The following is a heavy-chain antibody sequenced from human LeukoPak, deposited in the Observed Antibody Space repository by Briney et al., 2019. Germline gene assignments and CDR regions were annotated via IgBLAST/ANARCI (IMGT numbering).Heavy chain of an antibody. D-gene: IGHD6-13*01. CDR2: IYASGST. CDR1: GGSISSYY. CDR3: ARDLGSGSSSWRYFDY. J-gene: IGHJ4*02. Sequence: SETLSLNCTVSGGSISSYYWTWIRQPAGKGLKWIGRIYASGSTNYNPSLKSRVTMSVDTSKNQFSLKLSSVTASDTAVYYCARDLGSGSSSWRYFDYWGQGTLVTVSS. V-gene: IGHV4-4*07.